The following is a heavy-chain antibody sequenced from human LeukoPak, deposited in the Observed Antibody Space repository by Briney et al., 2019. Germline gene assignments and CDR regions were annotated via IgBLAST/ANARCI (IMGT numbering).Heavy chain of an antibody. Sequence: ASVKVSCKASGYTFTSYDINWVRQATGQGLEWMGWMNPNSGNTGYAQKFQGRVTMTRNTSISTAYMELSSLRSEDTAVYYCVRGLPGYGGNSEGGPGYWGQGTLVTVSP. CDR2: MNPNSGNT. CDR3: VRGLPGYGGNSEGGPGY. D-gene: IGHD4-23*01. CDR1: GYTFTSYD. J-gene: IGHJ4*02. V-gene: IGHV1-8*01.